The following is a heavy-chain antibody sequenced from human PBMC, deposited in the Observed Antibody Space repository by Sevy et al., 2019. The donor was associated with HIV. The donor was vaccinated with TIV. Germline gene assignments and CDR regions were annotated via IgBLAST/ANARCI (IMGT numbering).Heavy chain of an antibody. V-gene: IGHV4-30-4*01. Sequence: SETLSLTCTVSGGSISSGDYYWSWIRQPPGKGLEWIGYIYYSGSSNYNPSLKSRVTISVDMSKNQFSLKLSSVTAAETAVYYCARAQYYYDSSDHYVLPSYYFDYWGQGTLVTVSS. D-gene: IGHD3-22*01. CDR3: ARAQYYYDSSDHYVLPSYYFDY. J-gene: IGHJ4*02. CDR2: IYYSGSS. CDR1: GGSISSGDYY.